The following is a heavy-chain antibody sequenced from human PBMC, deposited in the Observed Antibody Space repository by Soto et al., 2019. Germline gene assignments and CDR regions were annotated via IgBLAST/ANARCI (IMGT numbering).Heavy chain of an antibody. CDR1: GFSFSDYA. D-gene: IGHD6-13*01. J-gene: IGHJ4*03. V-gene: IGHV3-23*01. CDR3: AKRSPYSSGWYSPIFDY. CDR2: ISESGGST. Sequence: GGSLRLSCAASGFSFSDYAMSWVRQAPGKGLEWVSVISESGGSTHYADPVRGRFTVSRDNSKNSLSLRMNSLRDEDTAVYFCAKRSPYSSGWYSPIFDYWGQGTTVTVSS.